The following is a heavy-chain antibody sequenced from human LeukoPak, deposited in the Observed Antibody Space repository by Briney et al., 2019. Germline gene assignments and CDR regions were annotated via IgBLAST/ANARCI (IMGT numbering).Heavy chain of an antibody. CDR2: MYYSGTT. Sequence: SETLSLTCTVSGGSISSYYWRWIRQPPGKGLEWIGYMYYSGTTNYSPSLKSRVTMSVDTSKNQFSLKLSSVTAADTAVYYCARHWYGSESYPFDNWGQGTLVTVSS. CDR1: GGSISSYY. D-gene: IGHD3-10*01. V-gene: IGHV4-59*08. J-gene: IGHJ4*02. CDR3: ARHWYGSESYPFDN.